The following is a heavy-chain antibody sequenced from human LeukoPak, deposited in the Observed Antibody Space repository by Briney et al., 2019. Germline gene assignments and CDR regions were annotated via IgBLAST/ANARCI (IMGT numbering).Heavy chain of an antibody. CDR1: GGSVSSGSYY. CDR3: ARAHSSGRTFDY. V-gene: IGHV4-61*01. J-gene: IGHJ4*02. CDR2: TYYSGST. D-gene: IGHD6-19*01. Sequence: PSETLSLTCTVSGGSVSSGSYYWSWIRQPPGKGLEWIGYTYYSGSTNYNPSLKSRVTISVDTSKNQFSLKLSSVTAADTAVYYCARAHSSGRTFDYWGQGTLVTVSS.